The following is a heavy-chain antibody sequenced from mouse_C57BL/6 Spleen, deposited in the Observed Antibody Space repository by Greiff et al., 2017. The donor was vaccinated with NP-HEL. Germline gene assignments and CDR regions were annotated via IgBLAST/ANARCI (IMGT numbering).Heavy chain of an antibody. CDR2: IYPRSGNT. D-gene: IGHD2-3*01. V-gene: IGHV1-81*01. J-gene: IGHJ1*03. CDR3: ARVSDGYYWYFEV. Sequence: VQLQQSGAELARPGASVKLSCKASGYTFTSYGISWVKQRTGQGLEWIGEIYPRSGNTYYNEKFKGKATLTADKSSSTAYMELRSLTSEDSAGDFCARVSDGYYWYFEVWGTGTTVTVSS. CDR1: GYTFTSYG.